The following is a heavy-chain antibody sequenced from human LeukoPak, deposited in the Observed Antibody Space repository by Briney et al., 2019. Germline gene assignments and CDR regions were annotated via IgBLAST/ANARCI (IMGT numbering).Heavy chain of an antibody. D-gene: IGHD1-1*01. J-gene: IGHJ4*02. V-gene: IGHV3-13*01. CDR3: VGVLRSYWTRFDY. Sequence: PGVSLRLSCAASGFTFSTYDLHWLRQTTGKGLEWVSAIGTAGNTFYSGSVRGRFTISRENAKSSLYLQMNSLRGEETAVYYWVGVLRSYWTRFDYWGQGTLVTVSS. CDR1: GFTFSTYD. CDR2: IGTAGNT.